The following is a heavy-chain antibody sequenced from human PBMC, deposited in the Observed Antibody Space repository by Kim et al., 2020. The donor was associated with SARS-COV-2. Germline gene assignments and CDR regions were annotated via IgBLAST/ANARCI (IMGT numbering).Heavy chain of an antibody. J-gene: IGHJ4*02. CDR3: AKDLIGGLPDYFDY. D-gene: IGHD3-16*01. Sequence: ADPVKGRFIISRDDSSNTLYLQMDSLRAEDTAIYYCAKDLIGGLPDYFDYWGQGTLVTVSS. V-gene: IGHV3-23*01.